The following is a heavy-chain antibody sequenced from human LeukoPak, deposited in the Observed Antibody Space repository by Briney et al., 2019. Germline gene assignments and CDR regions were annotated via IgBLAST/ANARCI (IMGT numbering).Heavy chain of an antibody. CDR2: TNPNSGGT. CDR1: GYTFTGYY. D-gene: IGHD2-8*01. J-gene: IGHJ6*02. CDR3: ARTGDCTNGVCYRRGDYYYGMDV. Sequence: ASVKVSCKASGYTFTGYYMHWVRQAPGQGLEWMGWTNPNSGGTNYAQKFQGRVTMTRDTSISTAYMELSRLRSDDTAVYYCARTGDCTNGVCYRRGDYYYGMDVWGQGTTVTVSS. V-gene: IGHV1-2*02.